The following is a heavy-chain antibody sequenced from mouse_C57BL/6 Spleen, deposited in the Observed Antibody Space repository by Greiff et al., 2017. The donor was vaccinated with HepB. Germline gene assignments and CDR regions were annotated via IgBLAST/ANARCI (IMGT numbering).Heavy chain of an antibody. J-gene: IGHJ2*01. CDR3: TRSEVVFDY. D-gene: IGHD1-1*01. V-gene: IGHV1-15*01. CDR2: IDPETGGT. Sequence: VQLQESGAELVRPGASVTLSCKASGYTFTDYEMHWVKQTPVHGLEWIGAIDPETGGTAYNQKFKGKAILTADKSSSTAYMELRSLTSEDSAVYYCTRSEVVFDYWGQGTTLTVSS. CDR1: GYTFTDYE.